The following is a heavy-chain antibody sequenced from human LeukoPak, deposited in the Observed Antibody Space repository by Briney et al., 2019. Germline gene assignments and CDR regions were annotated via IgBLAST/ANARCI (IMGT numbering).Heavy chain of an antibody. CDR1: GFTVSSNY. CDR2: ISGSGGST. D-gene: IGHD1-26*01. CDR3: ARWDDAFDI. J-gene: IGHJ3*02. Sequence: GGSLRLSCAASGFTVSSNYMSWVRQAPGKGLEWVSAISGSGGSTYYADSVKGRFTISRDNSKNTLYLQMNSLRAEDTAVYYCARWDDAFDIWGKGTMVTVSS. V-gene: IGHV3-23*01.